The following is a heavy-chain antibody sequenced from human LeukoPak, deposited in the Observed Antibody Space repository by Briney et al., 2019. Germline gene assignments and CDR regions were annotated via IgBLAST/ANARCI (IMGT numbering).Heavy chain of an antibody. CDR1: GFTFSSYW. D-gene: IGHD1-26*01. V-gene: IGHV3-7*03. Sequence: GGSLRLSCAASGFTFSSYWMSWVRQAPGKGLEWVANIKQDGSEKYYVDSVKGRFTISRDNAKNSLYLQMNSLRAEDTAVYYCAKEAPMGATDGLFDYWGQGTLVTVSS. CDR2: IKQDGSEK. J-gene: IGHJ4*02. CDR3: AKEAPMGATDGLFDY.